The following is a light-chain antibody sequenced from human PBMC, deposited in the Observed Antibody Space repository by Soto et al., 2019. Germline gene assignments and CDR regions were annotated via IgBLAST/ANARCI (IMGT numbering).Light chain of an antibody. Sequence: DIGMTQSPISLPVTAGGRASISFRSSQMLLHSNGYNSLDWYLQKPGQSPQLLIYLGSSRASGVPHRFSGGGSGTDFTLKISRVEAEDVGIYYCMQALQTPPTFGQGTKVDIK. CDR2: LGS. V-gene: IGKV2-28*01. CDR1: QMLLHSNGYNS. J-gene: IGKJ1*01. CDR3: MQALQTPPT.